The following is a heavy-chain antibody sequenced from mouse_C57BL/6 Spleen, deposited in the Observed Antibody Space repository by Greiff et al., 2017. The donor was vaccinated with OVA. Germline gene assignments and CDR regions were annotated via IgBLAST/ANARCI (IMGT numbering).Heavy chain of an antibody. CDR1: GFTFSSYG. Sequence: EVMLVESGGDLVKPGGSLKLSCAASGFTFSSYGMSWVRQAPDKRLEWVATISSVGSYTYYPASVKGRFTMSRDNAKSTRYLQMSSLKSEDTAMYYCARQGDYDVSFFAYWGQGTLVTVSA. CDR3: ARQGDYDVSFFAY. J-gene: IGHJ3*01. D-gene: IGHD2-4*01. CDR2: ISSVGSYT. V-gene: IGHV5-6*02.